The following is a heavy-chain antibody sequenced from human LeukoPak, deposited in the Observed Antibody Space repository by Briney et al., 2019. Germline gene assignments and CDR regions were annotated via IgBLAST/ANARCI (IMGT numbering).Heavy chain of an antibody. V-gene: IGHV4-4*07. CDR1: VGSLSAYY. CDR2: IYPSGNS. J-gene: IGHJ4*02. CDR3: ARAGRYSSGPTL. D-gene: IGHD6-19*01. Sequence: PSETLSLTCTVSVGSLSAYYWSWIRQPAGEGLEWIGHIYPSGNSNYNPSLKSRVTMSVDTSKNQFSLNLGSVTAADTAVYYCARAGRYSSGPTLWGQGTLVTVSS.